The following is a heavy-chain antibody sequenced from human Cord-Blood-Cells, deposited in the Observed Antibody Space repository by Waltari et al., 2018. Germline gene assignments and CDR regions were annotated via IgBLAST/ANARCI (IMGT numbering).Heavy chain of an antibody. Sequence: QVQLQQWGAGLLKPSETLSLTCAVYGGSFSGYYWSWIRQPPRKGLEWIGEINHSGSTNYNPSLKSRVTISVDTSKNQFSLKLSSVTAADTAVYYCAGSIDYGVPFDYWGQGTLVTVSS. CDR3: AGSIDYGVPFDY. J-gene: IGHJ4*02. CDR2: INHSGST. V-gene: IGHV4-34*01. D-gene: IGHD4-17*01. CDR1: GGSFSGYY.